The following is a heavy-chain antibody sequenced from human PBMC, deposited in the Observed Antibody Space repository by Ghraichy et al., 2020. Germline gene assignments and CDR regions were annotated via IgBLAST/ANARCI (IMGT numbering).Heavy chain of an antibody. CDR1: GGAFSGYY. CDR3: ARGRRAAGRYSPFDF. CDR2: INHSGGS. V-gene: IGHV4-34*01. Sequence: SETLSLTCAVYGGAFSGYYWSWIRQSPEKGLEWIGEINHSGGSTYTPSLKSRLTMSIDPSKNQFSLKLSSVSAADSAVYYCARGRRAAGRYSPFDFWDQGILVTVSS. J-gene: IGHJ4*02. D-gene: IGHD3-10*01.